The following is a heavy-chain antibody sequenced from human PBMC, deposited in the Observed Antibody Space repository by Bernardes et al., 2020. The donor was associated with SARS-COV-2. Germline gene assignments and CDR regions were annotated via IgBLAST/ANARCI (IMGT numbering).Heavy chain of an antibody. D-gene: IGHD5-18*01. CDR2: IYNCRIT. Sequence: SVPLSLMCTVCGDFIRRSPDFCASLLKPLAKGLQRIWSIYNCRITHYNSSLKSQVTISVYTSQNQFSLKLRSVTAADTAVYYCARHGGRGSTYGYPKHFDSWGLGILVTVSS. CDR1: GDFIRRSPDF. CDR3: ARHGGRGSTYGYPKHFDS. V-gene: IGHV4-39*01. J-gene: IGHJ4*01.